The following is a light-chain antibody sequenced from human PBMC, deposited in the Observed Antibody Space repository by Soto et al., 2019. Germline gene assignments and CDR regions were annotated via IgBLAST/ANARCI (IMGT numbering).Light chain of an antibody. CDR1: QSIGSNY. Sequence: ENVLTQSPGTLSLSPGEGATLSCRASQSIGSNYLAWYQQKPGQAPRLLIYGASKRATGIPDRFSGSGSGTDSTLTISRLEPEDFAVYYCQHYGSPLTFGQGTRLEIK. CDR2: GAS. J-gene: IGKJ5*01. CDR3: QHYGSPLT. V-gene: IGKV3-20*01.